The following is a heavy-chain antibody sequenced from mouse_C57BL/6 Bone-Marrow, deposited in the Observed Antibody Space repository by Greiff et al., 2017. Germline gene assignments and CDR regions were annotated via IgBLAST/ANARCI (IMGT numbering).Heavy chain of an antibody. Sequence: QVQLLQSGAELARPGASVKLSCKASGYTFTSYGISWVKQRTGQGLEWIGEIYPRSGNTYSNEKFKGKATLTADKSSSTAYMELRSLTDEDSAVFCGAGGGVGLLSYAMDYWGQGTSVTVSS. CDR1: GYTFTSYG. CDR3: AGGGVGLLSYAMDY. D-gene: IGHD2-3*01. CDR2: IYPRSGNT. V-gene: IGHV1-81*01. J-gene: IGHJ4*01.